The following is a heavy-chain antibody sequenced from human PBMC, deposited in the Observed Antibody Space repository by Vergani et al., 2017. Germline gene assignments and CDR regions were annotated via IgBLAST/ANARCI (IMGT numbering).Heavy chain of an antibody. D-gene: IGHD3-3*01. CDR2: IGTAGDT. CDR1: GFTFSTYD. J-gene: IGHJ6*02. V-gene: IGHV3-13*01. Sequence: EVQLVESGGGLVQPGGSLRLSCAASGFTFSTYDMHWVRQATGKGLEWVSAIGTAGDTYYPGSVKGRFTISRENAKNSLYLQMNGLRAGDTAVYYCASRDITIFGVVIIRGYYYYGMDVWGQGTTVTVSS. CDR3: ASRDITIFGVVIIRGYYYYGMDV.